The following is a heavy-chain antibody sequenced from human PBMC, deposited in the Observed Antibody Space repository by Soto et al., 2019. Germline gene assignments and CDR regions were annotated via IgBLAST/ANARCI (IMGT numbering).Heavy chain of an antibody. D-gene: IGHD3-3*01. J-gene: IGHJ5*02. V-gene: IGHV1-69*13. CDR3: AGHPNDFWSGYFRRGWFDP. CDR1: GGTFSSYA. Sequence: ASVKVSCKASGGTFSSYAISWVRQAPGQGLEGMGGIIPIFGTANYAQKFQGRVTITADESINTVYLQWSSLKASDTAMYYCAGHPNDFWSGYFRRGWFDPWGQGTRVTAPQ. CDR2: IIPIFGTA.